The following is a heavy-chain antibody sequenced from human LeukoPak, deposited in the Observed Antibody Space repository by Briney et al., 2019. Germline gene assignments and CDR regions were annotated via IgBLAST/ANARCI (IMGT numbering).Heavy chain of an antibody. CDR1: GFTFDDYG. CDR3: ARALRGDSYGCNDY. CDR2: INWNGGST. V-gene: IGHV3-20*04. D-gene: IGHD5-18*01. Sequence: GGSLRLSCAASGFTFDDYGMSWVRQAPGKGLGRVSGINWNGGSTDYADSVRGRFTISRDNAKNSLYLQMNSLRAEHTALYYCARALRGDSYGCNDYWGQGTLVTVSS. J-gene: IGHJ4*02.